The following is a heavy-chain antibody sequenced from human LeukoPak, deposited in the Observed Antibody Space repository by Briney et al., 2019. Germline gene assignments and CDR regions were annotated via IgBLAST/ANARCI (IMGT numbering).Heavy chain of an antibody. CDR3: ARQAEVIAAPDY. CDR1: GYSFSNYG. J-gene: IGHJ4*02. Sequence: GESLKISCKASGYSFSNYGIGWVRQMPGKGLEWMGIIYPGDSDTRYSPSFQGQVTISADKSISTAYLQWSSLKASDTAMYYCARQAEVIAAPDYWGQGTLVTVSS. CDR2: IYPGDSDT. D-gene: IGHD6-6*01. V-gene: IGHV5-51*01.